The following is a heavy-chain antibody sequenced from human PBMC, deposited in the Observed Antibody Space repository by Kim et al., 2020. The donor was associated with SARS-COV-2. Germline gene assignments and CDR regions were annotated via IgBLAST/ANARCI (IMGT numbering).Heavy chain of an antibody. J-gene: IGHJ4*02. V-gene: IGHV3-33*01. D-gene: IGHD5-12*01. CDR1: GFTFSSYG. CDR2: IWYDGSNK. CDR3: ASQVYSGYDSLDY. Sequence: GGSLRLSCAASGFTFSSYGMHWVRQAPGKGLEWVAVIWYDGSNKYYADSVKGRFTISRDNSKNTLYLQMNSLRAEDTAVYYCASQVYSGYDSLDYWGQGTLVTVSS.